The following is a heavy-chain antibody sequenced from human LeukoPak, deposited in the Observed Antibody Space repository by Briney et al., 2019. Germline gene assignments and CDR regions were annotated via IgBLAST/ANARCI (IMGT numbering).Heavy chain of an antibody. Sequence: GGSLGLSCAASGFTFDDYAMYWVRQAPGKGLEWVSLISWDGGSTYYADSVKGRFTISRDNSKNSLDLQMNSLRVEDTALYYCAKDGLEYYYDSSGYYPSDWGQGTLVTVSS. CDR1: GFTFDDYA. CDR2: ISWDGGST. D-gene: IGHD3-22*01. V-gene: IGHV3-43D*03. CDR3: AKDGLEYYYDSSGYYPSD. J-gene: IGHJ4*02.